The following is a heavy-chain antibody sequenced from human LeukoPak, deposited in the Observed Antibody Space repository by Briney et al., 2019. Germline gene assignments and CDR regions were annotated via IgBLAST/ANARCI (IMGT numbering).Heavy chain of an antibody. Sequence: GGSLRLSCAASGFIFSSYAMTWVRQAPGKGLEWVSTISDSGGRTYYADSVKGRFTISRDNSKNTLYLQMNSLRAEDTAVYYCARARVATTHYFDYWGQGTLVTVSS. D-gene: IGHD2-15*01. CDR2: ISDSGGRT. V-gene: IGHV3-23*01. J-gene: IGHJ4*02. CDR3: ARARVATTHYFDY. CDR1: GFIFSSYA.